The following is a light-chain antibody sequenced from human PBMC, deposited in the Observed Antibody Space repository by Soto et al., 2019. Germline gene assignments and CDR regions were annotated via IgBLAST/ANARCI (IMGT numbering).Light chain of an antibody. V-gene: IGKV1-5*02. CDR3: QQYNTYSPWA. CDR2: DAS. J-gene: IGKJ1*01. CDR1: QSMGNR. Sequence: DIQMTQSPSTLSASVGDRVTFICRASQSMGNRLAWYQQKPGKAPKFLIYDASSLQSGVPLRFSGSGSGTEFTLTISSLQPDDFATYYCQQYNTYSPWAFGQGTKVEIK.